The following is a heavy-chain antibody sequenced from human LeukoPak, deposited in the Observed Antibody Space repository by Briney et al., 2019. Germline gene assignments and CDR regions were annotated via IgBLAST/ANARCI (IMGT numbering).Heavy chain of an antibody. CDR2: IKQDGSET. CDR3: VGCSGGTCSDFDY. CDR1: GLTFSNFW. V-gene: IGHV3-7*01. D-gene: IGHD2-15*01. Sequence: GGSLRLSCEASGLTFSNFWMTWLRQAPGKGLEWVANIKQDGSETYYLDSVRGRFTISRDNAKNSMYLQMNSLKAEDTAAYYCVGCSGGTCSDFDYWGRGTLVTVSS. J-gene: IGHJ4*02.